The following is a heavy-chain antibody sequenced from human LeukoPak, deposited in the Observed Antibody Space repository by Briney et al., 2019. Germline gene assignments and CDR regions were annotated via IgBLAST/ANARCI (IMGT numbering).Heavy chain of an antibody. V-gene: IGHV3-7*01. CDR3: ARGYDSSGYTTFDY. CDR1: GFGFSGYW. CDR2: IKQDGSEQ. D-gene: IGHD3-22*01. Sequence: GGSLRLSCAASGFGFSGYWMSWVRQAPGKGLEWVANIKQDGSEQYYVDSVKGRFTISRDNAKNSLYLQMNSLRSEDTAVYYCARGYDSSGYTTFDYWGQGTLVTVSS. J-gene: IGHJ4*02.